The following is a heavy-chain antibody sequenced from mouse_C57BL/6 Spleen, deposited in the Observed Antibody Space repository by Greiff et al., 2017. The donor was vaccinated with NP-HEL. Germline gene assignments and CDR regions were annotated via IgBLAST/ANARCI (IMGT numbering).Heavy chain of an antibody. V-gene: IGHV6-6*01. CDR3: TRDTYRGYFDV. CDR2: IRNKANNHAT. CDR1: GFTFSDAW. J-gene: IGHJ1*03. Sequence: EVQVVESGGGLVQPGGSMKLSCAASGFTFSDAWMDWVRQSPEKGLEWVAEIRNKANNHATYYAESVKGRFTISRDDSKSSVYLQMNSLRAEDTGIYYCTRDTYRGYFDVWGTGTTVTVSS.